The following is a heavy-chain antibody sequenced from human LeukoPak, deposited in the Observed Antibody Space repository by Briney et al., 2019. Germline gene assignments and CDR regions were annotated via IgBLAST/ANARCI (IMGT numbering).Heavy chain of an antibody. CDR3: ARGDYDYVWGSPPTF. CDR2: ISYDGSNK. Sequence: GRSLRPSCAASGFTFSSYAMHWVRQAPGKGLEWVAVISYDGSNKYYADSVKGRFTISRDNSKNTLYLQMNSLRAEDTAVYYCARGDYDYVWGSPPTFWGQGTLVTVSS. V-gene: IGHV3-30*04. J-gene: IGHJ4*02. D-gene: IGHD3-16*01. CDR1: GFTFSSYA.